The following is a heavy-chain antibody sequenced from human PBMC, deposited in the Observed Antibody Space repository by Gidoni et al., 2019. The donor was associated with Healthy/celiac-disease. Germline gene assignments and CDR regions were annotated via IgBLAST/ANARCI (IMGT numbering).Heavy chain of an antibody. CDR1: GFTVSSNY. D-gene: IGHD3-22*01. CDR3: ARAGQASLTFYYDSSGDAFDI. CDR2: IDSGGST. J-gene: IGHJ3*02. V-gene: IGHV3-66*02. Sequence: EVQLVESGGGLVQPGGSLRLSCAASGFTVSSNYLSRVRQAPGKGLGCGSVIDSGGSTYYADSVKDRYTIARDNSKNTLYLQKNRLRAEDTAVYYCARAGQASLTFYYDSSGDAFDIWGQGTMVTVSS.